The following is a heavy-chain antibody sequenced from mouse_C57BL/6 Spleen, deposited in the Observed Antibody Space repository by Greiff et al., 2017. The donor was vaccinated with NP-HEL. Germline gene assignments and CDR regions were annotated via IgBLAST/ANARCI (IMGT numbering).Heavy chain of an antibody. V-gene: IGHV1-54*01. CDR2: INPGSGGT. D-gene: IGHD1-1*01. J-gene: IGHJ2*01. CDR3: ASLISYYFDY. Sequence: VQLQQSGAELVRPGTSVKVSCKASGYAFTNYLIEWVKQRPGQGLEWIGVINPGSGGTNYNEKFKGKATLTADKSSSTAYMQLSSLTSEDSAVYFCASLISYYFDYWGQGTTLTVSS. CDR1: GYAFTNYL.